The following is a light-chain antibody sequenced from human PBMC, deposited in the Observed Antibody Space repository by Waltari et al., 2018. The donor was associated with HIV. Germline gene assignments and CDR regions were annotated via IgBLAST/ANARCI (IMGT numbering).Light chain of an antibody. CDR1: SSNIGAGFD. CDR3: QSYDNSLTSYV. Sequence: SVLTQPPSVSGAPGQRVTISCSGNSSNIGAGFDVHWYQHLPGTAPKLLIYATTNRHSGVPDRFSGSKSGASASLAITGLQAEDEADYYCQSYDNSLTSYVFATGTRVTVL. CDR2: ATT. J-gene: IGLJ1*01. V-gene: IGLV1-40*03.